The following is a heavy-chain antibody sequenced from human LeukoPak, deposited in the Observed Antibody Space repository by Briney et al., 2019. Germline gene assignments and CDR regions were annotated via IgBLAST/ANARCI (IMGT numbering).Heavy chain of an antibody. J-gene: IGHJ2*01. D-gene: IGHD6-19*01. CDR3: ARYSSGWYFDL. Sequence: MPGESLKISCKGSGYSFTSYWIGWVRQPPGQGLEWMGWINPNSGGTNYAQKFQGRVTMTRDTSISTAYMELTRLRSDDTAGYYCARYSSGWYFDLWGRGTLVTVSS. CDR1: GYSFTSYW. CDR2: INPNSGGT. V-gene: IGHV1-2*02.